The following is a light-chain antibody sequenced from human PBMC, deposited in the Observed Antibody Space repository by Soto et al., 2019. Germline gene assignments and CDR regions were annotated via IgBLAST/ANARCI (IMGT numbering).Light chain of an antibody. V-gene: IGLV2-14*01. J-gene: IGLJ1*01. CDR1: SSDVGGYNY. CDR2: EVN. CDR3: SSCAGRRTLYV. Sequence: QSVLTQPASVSGSPGQSITISCTGTSSDVGGYNYVSWYQQHPGKAPKLMIYEVNSRPSGVSNRFSGSKSGNTASLTISGLQAEDEAEYFCSSCAGRRTLYVFGTGTKLTVL.